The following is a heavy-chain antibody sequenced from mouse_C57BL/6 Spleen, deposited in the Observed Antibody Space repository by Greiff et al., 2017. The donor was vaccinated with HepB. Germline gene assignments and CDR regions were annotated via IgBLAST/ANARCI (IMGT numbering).Heavy chain of an antibody. CDR1: GYTFTSYG. V-gene: IGHV1-81*01. Sequence: QVQLQQSGAELARPGASVKLSCKASGYTFTSYGISWVKQSTGQGLEWIGEIYPRSGNTYYNEKFKGKATLTADKSSSTAYMELRSLTSEDSAVYFCAREPITTVVEDYFDYWGQGTTLTVSS. CDR2: IYPRSGNT. J-gene: IGHJ2*01. CDR3: AREPITTVVEDYFDY. D-gene: IGHD1-1*01.